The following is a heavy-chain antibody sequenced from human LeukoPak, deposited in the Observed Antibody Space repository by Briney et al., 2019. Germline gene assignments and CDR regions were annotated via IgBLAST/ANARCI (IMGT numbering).Heavy chain of an antibody. CDR1: GYMFTNYW. J-gene: IGHJ4*02. CDR2: IDLSDSYT. D-gene: IGHD5-18*01. Sequence: GASLKISRKGSGYMFTNYWISWVRQLPGKGLEWMGRIDLSDSYTNYSPSFQGHVTISADKSISTAYLQWSSLKASDTAMYYCARHDDSAMITPYHYWGQGTLVTVSS. V-gene: IGHV5-10-1*01. CDR3: ARHDDSAMITPYHY.